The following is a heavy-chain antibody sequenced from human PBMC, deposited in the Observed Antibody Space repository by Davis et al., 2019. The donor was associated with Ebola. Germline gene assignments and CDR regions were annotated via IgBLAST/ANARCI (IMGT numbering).Heavy chain of an antibody. CDR2: INPNNGAT. D-gene: IGHD2-2*01. V-gene: IGHV1-18*01. CDR1: GYTFTSYG. CDR3: ARAQVRNAIVVVPADIPLDY. J-gene: IGHJ4*02. Sequence: ASVKVSCKASGYTFTSYGISWVRQAPGQGLEWMGWINPNNGATNFAQKFQGRVTMTRDTSTSTVYMELSSLRSEDTAVYYCARAQVRNAIVVVPADIPLDYWGQGTLVTVSS.